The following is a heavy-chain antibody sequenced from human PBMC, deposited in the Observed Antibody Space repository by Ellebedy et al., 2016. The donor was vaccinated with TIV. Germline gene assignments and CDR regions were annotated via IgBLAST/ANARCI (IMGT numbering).Heavy chain of an antibody. J-gene: IGHJ5*02. CDR2: IYYSGRT. Sequence: MPSETLSLTCTVSGGSISSYYWSWIRQPPGKGLEWIGYIYYSGRTNYNPSLKSRVTISVDTSKNQFSLQLRSVTAADTAVYYCASFGDGYNYWFDPWGQGTLVTVSS. V-gene: IGHV4-59*01. D-gene: IGHD5-24*01. CDR3: ASFGDGYNYWFDP. CDR1: GGSISSYY.